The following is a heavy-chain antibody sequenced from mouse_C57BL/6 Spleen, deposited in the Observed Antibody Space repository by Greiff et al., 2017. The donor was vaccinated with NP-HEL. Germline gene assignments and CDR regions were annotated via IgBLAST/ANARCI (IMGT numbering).Heavy chain of an antibody. D-gene: IGHD1-1*01. CDR2: ISGGGGNT. V-gene: IGHV5-9*01. J-gene: IGHJ4*01. CDR3: ARALYYGSPYAMDY. CDR1: GFTFSSYT. Sequence: EVQLVESGGGLVKPGGSLKLSCAASGFTFSSYTMSWVRQTPEKRLEWVATISGGGGNTYYPDSVKGRFTISRDNAKNTLYLQMSSLRSEDTALYYCARALYYGSPYAMDYWGQGTSVTVSS.